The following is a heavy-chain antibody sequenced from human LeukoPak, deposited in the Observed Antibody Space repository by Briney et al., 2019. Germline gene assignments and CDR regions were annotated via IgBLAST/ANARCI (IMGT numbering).Heavy chain of an antibody. D-gene: IGHD6-13*01. Sequence: PGGSLRLSCAASGFTFSGSAMHWVRQASGKGLEWVGRIRSKANSYSTAYAASVKGRFTISRDDSRNTAYLQMNSLRAEDTAVYYCAPPVIAAAGHSPHWGQGTLVTVSS. CDR3: APPVIAAAGHSPH. V-gene: IGHV3-73*01. CDR1: GFTFSGSA. CDR2: IRSKANSYST. J-gene: IGHJ4*02.